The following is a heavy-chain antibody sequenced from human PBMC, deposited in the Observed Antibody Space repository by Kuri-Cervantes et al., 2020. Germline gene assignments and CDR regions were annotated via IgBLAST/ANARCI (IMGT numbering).Heavy chain of an antibody. CDR1: GYTFTSYY. V-gene: IGHV1-46*01. D-gene: IGHD4-23*01. Sequence: ASVKVSCKASGYTFTSYYMHWVRQAPGQGLEWMGIINPSGGSTSYAQKFQGRVTITADESTSTAYMELSSLRSEDTAVYYCARGDYGGNLGLDYFDYWGQGTLVTVSS. CDR2: INPSGGST. J-gene: IGHJ4*02. CDR3: ARGDYGGNLGLDYFDY.